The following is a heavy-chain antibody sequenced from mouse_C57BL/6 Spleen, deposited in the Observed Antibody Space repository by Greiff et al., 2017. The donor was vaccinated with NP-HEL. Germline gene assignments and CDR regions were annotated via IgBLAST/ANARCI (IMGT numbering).Heavy chain of an antibody. Sequence: EVKLVESEGGLVQPGSSMKLSCTASGFTFSDYYMAWVRQVPEKGLEWVANINYDGSSTYYLNSLKSRFIISKDNAKNILYLQMSSLKSEDTATYYCARDAGYGNYAFDYWGQGTTLTVSS. CDR1: GFTFSDYY. D-gene: IGHD2-10*02. V-gene: IGHV5-16*01. CDR2: INYDGSST. CDR3: ARDAGYGNYAFDY. J-gene: IGHJ2*01.